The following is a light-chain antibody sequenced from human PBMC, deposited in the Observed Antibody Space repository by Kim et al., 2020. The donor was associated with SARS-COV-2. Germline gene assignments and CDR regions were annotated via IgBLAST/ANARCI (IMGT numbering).Light chain of an antibody. J-gene: IGLJ3*02. Sequence: QSVLTQPPSVSAAPGQKVTISCSGSSSNIGNKYVSWYQQLPGTAPKLLIYDNNKRPSGIPDRFSGSKSGTSATLGITGLQTGDEADYYCGTWDSSLSDPYWVFGGGTQLTVL. CDR2: DNN. CDR3: GTWDSSLSDPYWV. CDR1: SSNIGNKY. V-gene: IGLV1-51*01.